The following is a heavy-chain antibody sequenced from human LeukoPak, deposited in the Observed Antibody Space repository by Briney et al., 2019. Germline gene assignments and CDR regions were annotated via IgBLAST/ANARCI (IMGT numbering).Heavy chain of an antibody. Sequence: SETLSLTCAVSGGSFSGYYWTWIRQPPGKGLEWIGEINHSGSANYNPSLKSRVTISLDTSKNQFSLKLSSVTAADTAVYYCARGERYSYGRLIYYYGMDVWGQGTTVTVSS. CDR1: GGSFSGYY. V-gene: IGHV4-34*01. CDR3: ARGERYSYGRLIYYYGMDV. D-gene: IGHD5-18*01. J-gene: IGHJ6*02. CDR2: INHSGSA.